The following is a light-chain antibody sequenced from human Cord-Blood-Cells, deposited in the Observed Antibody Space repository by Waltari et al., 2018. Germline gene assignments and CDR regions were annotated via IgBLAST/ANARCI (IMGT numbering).Light chain of an antibody. CDR3: QQYNSYWT. Sequence: DIQMTQSPPTLSASVGDRVTITCRASQSISSWLAWYQQKPGKAPKLLIYDASSLESGVPSRCSGSGSGTEFTLTISILQPDDFATYYCQQYNSYWTFGQGTKVEIK. CDR2: DAS. V-gene: IGKV1-5*01. CDR1: QSISSW. J-gene: IGKJ1*01.